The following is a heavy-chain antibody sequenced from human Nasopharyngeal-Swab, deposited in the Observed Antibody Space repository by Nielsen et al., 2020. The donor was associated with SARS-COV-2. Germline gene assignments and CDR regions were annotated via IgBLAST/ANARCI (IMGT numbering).Heavy chain of an antibody. CDR2: ISGSGGST. Sequence: GESLKISCAASGFTFSSYAMSWARQAPGKGLEWVSAISGSGGSTYYADSVKGRFTISRDNSKNTLYLQMNSLRAEDTAVYYYAKGSLWELLDYWGQGTLVTVSS. V-gene: IGHV3-23*01. D-gene: IGHD1-26*01. CDR1: GFTFSSYA. CDR3: AKGSLWELLDY. J-gene: IGHJ4*02.